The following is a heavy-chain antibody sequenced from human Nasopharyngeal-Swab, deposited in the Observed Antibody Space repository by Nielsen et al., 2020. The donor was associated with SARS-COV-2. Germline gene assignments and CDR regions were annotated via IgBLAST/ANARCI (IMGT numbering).Heavy chain of an antibody. CDR1: GFTFSTYW. CDR3: ARDVGGRDNY. V-gene: IGHV3-74*01. Sequence: GESLKISCAASGFTFSTYWMHWVRQPPGKGLLWVSRIDTDGTITDYADSVKGRFTISRDNAKNTLYLQMNSLRAEDTAVYCCARDVGGRDNYWGQGALVTVSS. CDR2: IDTDGTIT. D-gene: IGHD2-15*01. J-gene: IGHJ4*02.